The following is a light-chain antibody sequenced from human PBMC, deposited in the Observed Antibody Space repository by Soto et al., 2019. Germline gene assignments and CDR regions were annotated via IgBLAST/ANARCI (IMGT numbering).Light chain of an antibody. CDR2: GAS. Sequence: EIVMTQSPATLSVSPGERATLSCRASQSVNSNLAWYQQKPGQDPRLLIYGASTRATGIPARFSGSGSGTEFTLTISSLQSEDCAVYYCQQYNDWPLTFGGGTKVDIK. V-gene: IGKV3-15*01. J-gene: IGKJ4*01. CDR3: QQYNDWPLT. CDR1: QSVNSN.